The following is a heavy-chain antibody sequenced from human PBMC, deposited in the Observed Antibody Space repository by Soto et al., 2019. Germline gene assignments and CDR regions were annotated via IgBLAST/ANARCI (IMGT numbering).Heavy chain of an antibody. CDR3: ARVRPYDYVWGSYRPNDY. CDR1: GFTVSSNY. V-gene: IGHV3-66*01. J-gene: IGHJ4*02. Sequence: EVQLVEFGGGLVQPGGSLRLSCAASGFTVSSNYMTWVRQAPGKGLEWVSVIYSSGSAYYADSVKGRFTISRDKSKNTLYLQMNRLRAEDTAVYYCARVRPYDYVWGSYRPNDYWGQGTLVTVSS. CDR2: IYSSGSA. D-gene: IGHD3-16*02.